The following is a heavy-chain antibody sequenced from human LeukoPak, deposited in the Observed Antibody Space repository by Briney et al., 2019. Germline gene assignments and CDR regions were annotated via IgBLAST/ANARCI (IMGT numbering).Heavy chain of an antibody. D-gene: IGHD3-10*01. CDR3: ARGPRYRGDAFDG. V-gene: IGHV3-30-3*01. J-gene: IGHJ3*01. CDR2: ISYDGSNK. CDR1: GFSFSNYA. Sequence: GGSLRLSCAASGFSFSNYAMHWVRQAPGKGLEWVAVISYDGSNKYYADSVKGRFTISRDNSKNTLYLQVNSLRAEDTAVYYCARGPRYRGDAFDGWGQGTMVIVSS.